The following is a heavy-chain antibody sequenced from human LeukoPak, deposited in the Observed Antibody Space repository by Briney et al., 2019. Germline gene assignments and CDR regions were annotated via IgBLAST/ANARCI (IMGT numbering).Heavy chain of an antibody. CDR3: ARDGYYHGSGRPNWFDP. V-gene: IGHV3-30-3*01. CDR2: ISYDGSNK. D-gene: IGHD3-10*01. CDR1: GFTLSSYA. J-gene: IGHJ5*02. Sequence: GGSLRLSCAASGFTLSSYAIHWVRQAPGKGLEWVAVISYDGSNKYYADSVKGRFTVSRDNSKNTLYLQMNSLRAEDTAVYYCARDGYYHGSGRPNWFDPWGQGTLVTVSS.